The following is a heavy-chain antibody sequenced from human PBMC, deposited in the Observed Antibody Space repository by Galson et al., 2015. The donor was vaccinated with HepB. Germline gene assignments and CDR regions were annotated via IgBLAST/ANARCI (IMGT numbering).Heavy chain of an antibody. CDR3: AKDHYDFWSGYVDL. V-gene: IGHV3-30*18. CDR2: ISYDGSNK. D-gene: IGHD3-3*01. CDR1: GFTFSSYG. J-gene: IGHJ5*02. Sequence: SLRLSCAASGFTFSSYGMHWVRQAPGKGLEWVAVISYDGSNKYYADSVKGRFTISRDNSKNTLYLQMNSLRAEDTAVYYCAKDHYDFWSGYVDLWGQGTLVTVSS.